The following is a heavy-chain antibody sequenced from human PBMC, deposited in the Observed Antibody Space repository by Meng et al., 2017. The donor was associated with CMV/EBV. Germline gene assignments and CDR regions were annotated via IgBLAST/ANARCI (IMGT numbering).Heavy chain of an antibody. CDR1: GFTFSNGW. J-gene: IGHJ4*02. V-gene: IGHV3-15*01. Sequence: GGSLKISCVASGFTFSNGWMNWVRQAPGKGLEWVARIKSKSVGGTTDYAAPVMGRFSISRDDSKNTLHLQMNSLKIEDTAVYYCTTEYYGSEFIYWGQGTMVTVSS. CDR3: TTEYYGSEFIY. CDR2: IKSKSVGGTT. D-gene: IGHD3-10*01.